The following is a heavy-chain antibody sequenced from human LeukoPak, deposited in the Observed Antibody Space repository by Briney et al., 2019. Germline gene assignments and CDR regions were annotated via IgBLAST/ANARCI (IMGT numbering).Heavy chain of an antibody. CDR3: ARGGAARLHFQN. D-gene: IGHD6-6*01. CDR1: GGSISSGDYY. J-gene: IGHJ1*01. V-gene: IGHV4-61*08. Sequence: SETLSLTCTVSGGSISSGDYYWNWIRLPPGKGLEWIGYIYHSGSTNYNPSLQSRVTISVDTSKNQFSLNLNSVTAADTAVYYCARGGAARLHFQNWGQGTLVTVSS. CDR2: IYHSGST.